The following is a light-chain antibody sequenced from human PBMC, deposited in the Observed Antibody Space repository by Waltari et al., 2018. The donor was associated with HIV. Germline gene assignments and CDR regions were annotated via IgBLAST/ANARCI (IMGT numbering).Light chain of an antibody. CDR3: QQSATTPLT. CDR1: QNISNF. Sequence: DTQMTQSPSSLPASVGARVTISCRASQNISNFLSWFQQRSGKAPELLIYTASTLQDGVPSRFSGSGSGTDFTLTISCLQAEDFATYFCQQSATTPLTFGGGTRVEI. V-gene: IGKV1-39*01. J-gene: IGKJ4*01. CDR2: TAS.